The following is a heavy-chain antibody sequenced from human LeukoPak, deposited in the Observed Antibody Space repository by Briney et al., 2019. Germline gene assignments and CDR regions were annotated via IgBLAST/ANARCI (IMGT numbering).Heavy chain of an antibody. D-gene: IGHD2-2*01. CDR1: GGIFSTYP. CDR2: IIPIFGTA. V-gene: IGHV1-69*13. Sequence: ASVKVSCKASGGIFSTYPISWVRHAPGQGLECMGGIIPIFGTANYAQTFQGRVTITADESTTTAHMELSSLRSEDTAVYYCARSSSTSIYYYAMDVWGQGTTVSVSS. J-gene: IGHJ6*02. CDR3: ARSSSTSIYYYAMDV.